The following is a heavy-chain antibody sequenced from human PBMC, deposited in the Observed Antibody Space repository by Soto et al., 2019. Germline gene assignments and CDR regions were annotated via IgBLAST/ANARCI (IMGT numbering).Heavy chain of an antibody. CDR1: GFTFSIYA. CDR3: ANFLLVGFDH. Sequence: GESXRLSCSSSGFTFSIYAMIWFRQAPGKGLEWVSAISGSGGSTYYADSVKGRFTISRDNSKNTLYLQMNSLRAEDTAVYYCANFLLVGFDHWGQGTLVTVSS. J-gene: IGHJ4*02. V-gene: IGHV3-23*01. D-gene: IGHD3-3*01. CDR2: ISGSGGST.